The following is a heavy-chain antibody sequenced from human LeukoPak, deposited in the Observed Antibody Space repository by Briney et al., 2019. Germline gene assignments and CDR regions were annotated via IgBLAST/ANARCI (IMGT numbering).Heavy chain of an antibody. CDR1: GFTFSTYN. V-gene: IGHV3-48*01. CDR2: ISGSGSAI. D-gene: IGHD6-13*01. J-gene: IGHJ4*02. Sequence: GGSLRLSCAASGFTFSTYNMNWVRQAPGKGLEWVSYISGSGSAIYYADSVKGRFTISRDNSKNTLYLQMNSLRGEDTAVYYCASAAGPFDNWGQGTLVTVSS. CDR3: ASAAGPFDN.